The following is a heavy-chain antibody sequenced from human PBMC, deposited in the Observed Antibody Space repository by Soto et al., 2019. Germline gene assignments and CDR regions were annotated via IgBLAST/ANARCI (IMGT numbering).Heavy chain of an antibody. CDR1: GFSLDDYA. CDR2: ISGNGEDL. D-gene: IGHD1-26*01. J-gene: IGHJ5*01. Sequence: DVLLVESGGGLVQPGGSLSLTCEVSGFSLDDYAMHRVRQAPGKGLERVSGISGNGEDLDYAAPVRGRFAISQEGAVNSLFVLMNGLRVQDSAFYYCAQGGGVRLGRPVIQDTEFESWGEGALITVSS. V-gene: IGHV3-9*01. CDR3: AQGGGVRLGRPVIQDTEFES.